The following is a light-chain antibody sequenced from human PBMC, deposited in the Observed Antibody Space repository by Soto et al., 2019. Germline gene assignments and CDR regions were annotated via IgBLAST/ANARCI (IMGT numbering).Light chain of an antibody. CDR1: QSISTS. CDR2: KAS. V-gene: IGKV1-5*03. J-gene: IGKJ1*01. Sequence: DIPMTQSPSTLSASVGDRITITCRASQSISTSLAWFQQKPGTAPKLLIYKASLLESGVPSRFSGSGSGTEFTLTISSLQPDDFTSYFCQQYRSYWTFGLGTKVEMK. CDR3: QQYRSYWT.